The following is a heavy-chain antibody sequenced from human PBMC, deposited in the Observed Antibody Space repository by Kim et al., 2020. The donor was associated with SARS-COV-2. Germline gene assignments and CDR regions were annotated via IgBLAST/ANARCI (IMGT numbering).Heavy chain of an antibody. V-gene: IGHV3-7*05. Sequence: GGSLRLSCAASGFTFSSYWMSWVRQAPGKGLEWVTNIKQDGSEKYYVDSVKGRFTISRDNAKNSLYLQMNSLRAEDTAVYYCARDYRAYYDILTGYPDYWGQGTLVTVSS. CDR2: IKQDGSEK. J-gene: IGHJ4*02. D-gene: IGHD3-9*01. CDR1: GFTFSSYW. CDR3: ARDYRAYYDILTGYPDY.